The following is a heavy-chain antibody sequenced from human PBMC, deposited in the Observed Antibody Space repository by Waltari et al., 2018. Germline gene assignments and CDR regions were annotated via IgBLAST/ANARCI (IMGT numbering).Heavy chain of an antibody. V-gene: IGHV6-1*01. J-gene: IGHJ4*02. Sequence: QVQLQQSGPELVKPSQTLSLTCDISGDSISSNGVAWNWIRQSPSRGLEWLGRTYYRSKWYNDYAASVKSRITINPDTSKNQFSLQLNSVTPDDTALYYCARGRNSGFDYWGQGTLVTVSS. D-gene: IGHD2-15*01. CDR2: TYYRSKWYN. CDR3: ARGRNSGFDY. CDR1: GDSISSNGVA.